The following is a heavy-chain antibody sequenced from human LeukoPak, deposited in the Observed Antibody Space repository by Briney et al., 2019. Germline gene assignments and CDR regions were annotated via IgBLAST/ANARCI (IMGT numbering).Heavy chain of an antibody. V-gene: IGHV1-69*04. CDR3: ASGVGATTRFDY. CDR1: GGTFSSYA. D-gene: IGHD1-26*01. J-gene: IGHJ4*02. CDR2: IIPILGIA. Sequence: ASVKVSCKASGGTFSSYAISWVRQAPGQGLEWMGRIIPILGIANYAQKFQGRVTITADKSTSTAYMELSSLRSEDTAVYYCASGVGATTRFDYWGQGTLVTVSS.